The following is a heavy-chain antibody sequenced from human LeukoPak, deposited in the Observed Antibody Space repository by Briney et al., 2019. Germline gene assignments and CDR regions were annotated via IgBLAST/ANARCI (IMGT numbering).Heavy chain of an antibody. J-gene: IGHJ5*02. CDR3: ARGRPGFDP. Sequence: GGSLRLSCAASGLTFSSYWMSWVRQAPGKGLEWVANIKQDGSEKYYVDSVKGRFTISRDNAKNSLYLQMNSLRAEDTAVYYCARGRPGFDPWGQGTLVTVSS. CDR1: GLTFSSYW. CDR2: IKQDGSEK. V-gene: IGHV3-7*01. D-gene: IGHD1-1*01.